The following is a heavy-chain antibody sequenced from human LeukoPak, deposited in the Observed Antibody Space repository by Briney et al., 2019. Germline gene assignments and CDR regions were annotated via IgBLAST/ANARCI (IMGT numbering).Heavy chain of an antibody. Sequence: GGSLRLSCAASGFTFSSYGMHWVRQAPGKGLEWVAVIWYDGSNKYYADSVKGRFTISRDNSKNTLYLQMNSLRAEDTAVYYCARDPELGYSYGYEAVYWGQGTLVTVSS. CDR3: ARDPELGYSYGYEAVY. J-gene: IGHJ4*02. CDR1: GFTFSSYG. CDR2: IWYDGSNK. D-gene: IGHD5-18*01. V-gene: IGHV3-33*01.